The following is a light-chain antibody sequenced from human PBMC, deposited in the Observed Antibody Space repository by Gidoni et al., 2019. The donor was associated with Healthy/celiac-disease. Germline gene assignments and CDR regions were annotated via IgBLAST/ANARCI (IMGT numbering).Light chain of an antibody. V-gene: IGKV1-5*03. CDR3: QQYNSFPLT. J-gene: IGKJ4*01. CDR2: KAS. Sequence: IQITQSPSTLSASVGDRVTITSRPSQSISSWLAWYQQKPGKAPKLLIYKASSVESGVPSRFSGSGSGTEFTLTISSLQPDDFATYYCQQYNSFPLTFGGGTRVEIK. CDR1: QSISSW.